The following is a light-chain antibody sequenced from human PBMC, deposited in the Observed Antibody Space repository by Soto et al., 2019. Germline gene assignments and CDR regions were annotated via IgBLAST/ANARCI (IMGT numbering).Light chain of an antibody. Sequence: QSVLTQPPSVSGAPGQRVTISCTGSSSNIGAGYDVHWYQQLPGTAPKLLIYGNSNRPSGVPDRFSGSKSGTSASLAITGLQDEYEPAYYCQSYESRLSYVFGTGTKVTV. CDR3: QSYESRLSYV. V-gene: IGLV1-40*01. CDR1: SSNIGAGYD. CDR2: GNS. J-gene: IGLJ1*01.